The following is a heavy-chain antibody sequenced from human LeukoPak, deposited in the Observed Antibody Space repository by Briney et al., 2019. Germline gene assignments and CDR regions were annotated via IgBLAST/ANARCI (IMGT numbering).Heavy chain of an antibody. Sequence: SVKVSCKASGGTFSSYAISWVRQAPGQGLEWMGRIIPILGIANYAQKFQGRVTMTRDTSTSTVYMELSSLRSEDTAVYYCARYNYYDSSEYYFDYWGQGTPVTVSS. CDR3: ARYNYYDSSEYYFDY. CDR2: IIPILGIA. V-gene: IGHV1-69*04. D-gene: IGHD3-22*01. J-gene: IGHJ4*02. CDR1: GGTFSSYA.